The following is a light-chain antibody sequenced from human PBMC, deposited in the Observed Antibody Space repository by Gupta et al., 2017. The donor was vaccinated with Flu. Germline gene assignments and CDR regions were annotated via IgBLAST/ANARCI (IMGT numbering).Light chain of an antibody. J-gene: IGLJ2*01. Sequence: QSALTQPRSVSGSPGQSVAISCTGTSSDVGAYDYVSWYQQYPGQAPKLIIYDVSKRPSGVPDRFTGSKSGNTASLTISGLQPEDEADYHCNSYGAATFFGGGTRLTVL. CDR3: NSYGAATF. CDR1: SSDVGAYDY. V-gene: IGLV2-11*01. CDR2: DVS.